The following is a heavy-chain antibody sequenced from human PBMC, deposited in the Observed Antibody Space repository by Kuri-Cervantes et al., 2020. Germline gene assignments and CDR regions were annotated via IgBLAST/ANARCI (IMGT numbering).Heavy chain of an antibody. J-gene: IGHJ5*02. D-gene: IGHD3-10*01. V-gene: IGHV1-46*01. CDR1: GYTFTSYY. CDR3: ARDGITMVRNNWFDP. CDR2: INPSGGST. Sequence: ASVKVSCKASGYTFTSYYMHWVRQAPGQGLEWMGIINPSGGSTSYAQKFQGRVTMTRDTSTSTVYMELSSPRSEDTAVYYCARDGITMVRNNWFDPRGQGTLVTVSS.